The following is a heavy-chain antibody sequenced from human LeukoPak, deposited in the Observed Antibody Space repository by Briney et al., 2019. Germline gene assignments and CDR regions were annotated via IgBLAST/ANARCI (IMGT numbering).Heavy chain of an antibody. J-gene: IGHJ3*01. CDR2: NSWNSGSI. Sequence: PGGSLTLSCAASGCTLDDYAMHWLRPAPGKGLEWVSGNSWNSGSIGYADSVKGRFTISRDNAKNSLYLQKNSLRAEDTAVYYCSAGEGYYDSRDYYSAWVFNVWGQGTMVTVPS. V-gene: IGHV3-9*01. CDR3: SAGEGYYDSRDYYSAWVFNV. CDR1: GCTLDDYA. D-gene: IGHD3-22*01.